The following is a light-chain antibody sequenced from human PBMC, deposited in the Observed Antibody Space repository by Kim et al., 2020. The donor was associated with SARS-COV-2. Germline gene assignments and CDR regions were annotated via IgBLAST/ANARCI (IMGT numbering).Light chain of an antibody. CDR3: QQYQTYLYT. V-gene: IGKV1-5*01. Sequence: DIQITQSPSTLSASVGDRVTITCRASQSISSWLAWYQQKPGKAPNLLIYDASRLHSGVPSRFSGSRSGTEFTLTISSLQPDDFATYYCQQYQTYLYTFGQGTKVDIK. CDR2: DAS. J-gene: IGKJ2*01. CDR1: QSISSW.